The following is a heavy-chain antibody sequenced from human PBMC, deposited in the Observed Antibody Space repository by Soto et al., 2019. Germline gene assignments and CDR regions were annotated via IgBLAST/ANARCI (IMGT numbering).Heavy chain of an antibody. CDR1: GYTFSNYG. Sequence: EASVKVSCKAPGYTFSNYGITWVRQAPGQGLKWMGWISPYNSNTNYAQKLQGRVTMTTVTSTSTAYMELRSLRSDDTTVYYCARGGVGYCSGGSCPHNWFDPWGQGSLVTVSS. V-gene: IGHV1-18*01. J-gene: IGHJ5*02. CDR3: ARGGVGYCSGGSCPHNWFDP. D-gene: IGHD2-15*01. CDR2: ISPYNSNT.